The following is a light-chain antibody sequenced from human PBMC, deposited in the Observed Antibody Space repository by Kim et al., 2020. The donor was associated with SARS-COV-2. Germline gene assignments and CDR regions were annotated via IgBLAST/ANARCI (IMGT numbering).Light chain of an antibody. CDR2: KAS. V-gene: IGKV1-5*03. CDR3: QQYNSYLYT. Sequence: ASVGDRVTITCRASQSISSWLAWYQQKPGKAPKLLIYKASSLESGVPSRFSGSGSGTEFTLTISSLQPDDFATYYCQQYNSYLYTFGQGTKLEIK. J-gene: IGKJ2*01. CDR1: QSISSW.